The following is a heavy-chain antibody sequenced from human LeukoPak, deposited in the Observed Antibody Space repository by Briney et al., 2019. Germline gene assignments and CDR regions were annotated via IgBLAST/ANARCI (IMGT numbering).Heavy chain of an antibody. J-gene: IGHJ5*02. CDR2: IYPGDSST. V-gene: IGHV5-51*01. Sequence: GESLKISCKGSGYDFSTYWIGRVRQMPGKGLEWMGIIYPGDSSTRYSPSFQGQVTISADKSISTTYLQWSSLKASDTAMYYCARPVGVYQLQWFDPWGQGTLVTVSS. D-gene: IGHD2-2*01. CDR1: GYDFSTYW. CDR3: ARPVGVYQLQWFDP.